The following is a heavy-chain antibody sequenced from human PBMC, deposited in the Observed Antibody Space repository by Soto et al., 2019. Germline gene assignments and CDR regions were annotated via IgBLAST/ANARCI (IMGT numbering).Heavy chain of an antibody. CDR2: IIPILGIA. J-gene: IGHJ5*02. Sequence: QVQLVQSGAEVKKPGSSVKVSCKASGGTFSSYTISWVRQAPGQGLEWMGRIIPILGIANYAQKFQGRVTITADKSTSTAYMELSSLRSEDTAVYYCARDPSDESGDPWGQGTLVTVSS. V-gene: IGHV1-69*08. CDR3: ARDPSDESGDP. CDR1: GGTFSSYT.